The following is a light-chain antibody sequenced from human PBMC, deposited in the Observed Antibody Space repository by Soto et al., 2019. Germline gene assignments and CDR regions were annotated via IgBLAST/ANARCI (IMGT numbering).Light chain of an antibody. J-gene: IGLJ1*01. CDR3: LLSYSGALYV. CDR2: DTS. V-gene: IGLV7-46*01. Sequence: QAVVTQEPSLTVSPGGTVTLTCGSSTGAVTSVHYPYWFQQRPGQAPRTLIYDTSNKHSWTPARFSGSLLGGKAALTLSGAQPEDEAEYYCLLSYSGALYVFGTGTKVTVL. CDR1: TGAVTSVHY.